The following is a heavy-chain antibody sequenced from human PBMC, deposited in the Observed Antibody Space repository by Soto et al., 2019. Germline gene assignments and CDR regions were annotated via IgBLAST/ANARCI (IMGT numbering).Heavy chain of an antibody. V-gene: IGHV3-21*01. CDR3: ARDLRSNWNSPGWFDP. CDR1: GFTFSSYS. J-gene: IGHJ5*02. D-gene: IGHD1-7*01. Sequence: LRLSCAASGFTFSSYSMNWVRQAPGKGLEWVSSISSSSSYIYYADSVKGRFTISRDNAKNSLYLQMNSLRAEDTAVYYCARDLRSNWNSPGWFDPWGQGTLVTVSS. CDR2: ISSSSSYI.